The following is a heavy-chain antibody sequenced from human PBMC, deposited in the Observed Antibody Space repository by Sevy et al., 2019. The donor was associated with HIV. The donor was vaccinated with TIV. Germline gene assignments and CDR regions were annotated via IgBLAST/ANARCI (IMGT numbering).Heavy chain of an antibody. CDR2: VNHRGTT. CDR1: GYSITTGYY. V-gene: IGHV4-38-2*01. J-gene: IGHJ4*02. Sequence: SETLSLTCAVSGYSITTGYYWGWIRQPPGKGLEWIGRVNHRGTTYYNPSLKSRVGISRDTSKNQFSLKLNSVTAADTAMSYCARAYDSSGYHTLPKDHRGQGSLVTVSS. CDR3: ARAYDSSGYHTLPKDH. D-gene: IGHD3-22*01.